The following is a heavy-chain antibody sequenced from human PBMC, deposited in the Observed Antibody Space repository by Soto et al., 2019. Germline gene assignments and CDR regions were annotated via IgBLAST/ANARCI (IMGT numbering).Heavy chain of an antibody. CDR3: ASSTPSVGLVRSFDY. CDR1: GYSFTGYY. V-gene: IGHV1-2*02. J-gene: IGHJ4*02. Sequence: QVQLAQSGAEVKKPGASVKVSCTASGYSFTGYYIHWVRQAPGEGLEWMGWINPNTGRTIYAQKFQGRVTITRDTSITTAYMELSGLTSVDTAVYYCASSTPSVGLVRSFDYWGQGTLVTVSS. D-gene: IGHD3-9*01. CDR2: INPNTGRT.